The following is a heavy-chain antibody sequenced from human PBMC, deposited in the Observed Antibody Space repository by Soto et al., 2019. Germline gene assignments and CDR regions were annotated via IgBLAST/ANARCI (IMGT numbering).Heavy chain of an antibody. CDR2: IFHTGST. D-gene: IGHD6-25*01. CDR1: GYSISSGHS. J-gene: IGHJ6*02. V-gene: IGHV4-38-2*01. CDR3: ATLPRLDGMDV. Sequence: SETLSLTCAVSGYSISSGHSWGWIRQPPGKGLEWVGSIFHTGSTYYNPSLKSRVALSVDTSKNQFSLKLSSVTAADTAVYFCATLPRLDGMDVWGQGTTVTVSS.